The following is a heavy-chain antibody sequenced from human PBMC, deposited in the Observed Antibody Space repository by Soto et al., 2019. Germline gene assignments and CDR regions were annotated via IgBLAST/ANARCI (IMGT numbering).Heavy chain of an antibody. D-gene: IGHD2-8*01. J-gene: IGHJ4*02. CDR2: IWYDGSNK. Sequence: GGSLRLSCAASGLTFSSHGIHWVRQAPGKGLEWVAVIWYDGSNKYYPDSVKGRFTISRDNSKNTVYLQMNSLRAEDTAVYYCARMYGYYFDYLGQGTLVTVSS. CDR1: GLTFSSHG. CDR3: ARMYGYYFDY. V-gene: IGHV3-33*01.